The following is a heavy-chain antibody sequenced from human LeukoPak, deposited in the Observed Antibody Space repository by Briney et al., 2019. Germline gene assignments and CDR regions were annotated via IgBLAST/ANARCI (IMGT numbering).Heavy chain of an antibody. CDR1: GFTFSSYS. Sequence: PGGCLSLSCAASGFTFSSYSMSWVRLAPGKGLEWVSAISGSGGSTYYADSVKGRFTISRDNSKNTLYLQMNSLRAEDTAVYYCAKVANVLLWFGESSGAFDIWGQGTMVTVSS. D-gene: IGHD3-10*01. V-gene: IGHV3-23*01. J-gene: IGHJ3*02. CDR3: AKVANVLLWFGESSGAFDI. CDR2: ISGSGGST.